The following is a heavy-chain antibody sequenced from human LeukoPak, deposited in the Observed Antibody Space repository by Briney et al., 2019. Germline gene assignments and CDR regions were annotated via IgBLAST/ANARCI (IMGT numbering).Heavy chain of an antibody. V-gene: IGHV3-23*01. J-gene: IGHJ3*02. D-gene: IGHD5-24*01. CDR2: ISDGGGST. Sequence: AGGSLRLSCAASGFTFNSYALSWVRQAPGKGLEWVSAISDGGGSTYYADSVKGRFTISRDNSKNTVYLQMNSLRVEDTAVYYCAKDLDGYGGLRGDAFDTWGQGTMVIVSS. CDR3: AKDLDGYGGLRGDAFDT. CDR1: GFTFNSYA.